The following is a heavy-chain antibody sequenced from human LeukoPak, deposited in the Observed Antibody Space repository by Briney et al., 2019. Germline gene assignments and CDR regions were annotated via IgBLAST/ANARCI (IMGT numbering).Heavy chain of an antibody. J-gene: IGHJ6*04. V-gene: IGHV4-59*07. D-gene: IGHD2-2*02. Sequence: SDTLSLTRTVAGGSIGSSCWGWIRQQPGGGLGWMGYIYYSGSTNYNPSLKSRVTISVDTSKNQFSLKLSSVTAADTDVYYCARNGEERYCSSTSCYIYYYYGMDVWGKGTTVTVSS. CDR2: IYYSGST. CDR1: GGSIGSSC. CDR3: ARNGEERYCSSTSCYIYYYYGMDV.